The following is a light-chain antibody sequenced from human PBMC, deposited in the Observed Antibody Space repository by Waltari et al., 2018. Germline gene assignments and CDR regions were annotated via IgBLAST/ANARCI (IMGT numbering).Light chain of an antibody. CDR2: DVN. J-gene: IGLJ1*01. CDR1: SSDVGGYNY. CDR3: QVWDSGSDHYV. Sequence: QSALTQPRSVSGSPGQSVTISCTGTSSDVGGYNYVSWYQQHPGKAPKFMIYDVNKRPSGVPDRFSGSKSGNTASLTISRVDAGDEADYCCQVWDSGSDHYVFGTVTKVTVL. V-gene: IGLV2-11*01.